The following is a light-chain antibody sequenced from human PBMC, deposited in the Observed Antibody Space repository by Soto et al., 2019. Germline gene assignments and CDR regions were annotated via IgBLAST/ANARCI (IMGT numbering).Light chain of an antibody. V-gene: IGLV7-46*01. Sequence: QAVVTQEPSLTVAPGGTVTLTCGSSTGAVTSGHYPYWFQQKPGQAPRTLSYDTSNKHSWTPARFSGSLLGGKAALTLSGAQPEDEAEYYCLLSYSGARVFGGGTPVTVL. CDR1: TGAVTSGHY. J-gene: IGLJ2*01. CDR2: DTS. CDR3: LLSYSGARV.